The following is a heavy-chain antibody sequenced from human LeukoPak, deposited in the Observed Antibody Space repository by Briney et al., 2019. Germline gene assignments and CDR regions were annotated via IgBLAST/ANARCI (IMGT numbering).Heavy chain of an antibody. J-gene: IGHJ4*02. D-gene: IGHD6-6*01. CDR2: ISAYNGNT. CDR1: GYTFTTYG. CDR3: ARRTYSSSSSLFDY. V-gene: IGHV1-18*01. Sequence: GASVKVSCKASGYTFTTYGISWVRQAPGQGLEWMAWISAYNGNTNYAQNLQGRFTMTTDTSTTTAYMELGSLRSDDTASYYCARRTYSSSSSLFDYWGQGTLVTVSS.